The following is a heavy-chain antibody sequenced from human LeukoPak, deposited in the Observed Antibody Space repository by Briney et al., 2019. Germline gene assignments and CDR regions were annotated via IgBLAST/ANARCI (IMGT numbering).Heavy chain of an antibody. CDR2: MNPNSGNT. CDR1: GYTFTSYD. Sequence: ASVKVSCKASGYTFTSYDINWVRQATGQGLEWMGWMNPNSGNTGYAQKFQGRVTMTRNTSISTAYMELSSLRSEDTAVYYCAITRPGSYYCYYYMDVWGKGTTVTVSS. CDR3: AITRPGSYYCYYYMDV. D-gene: IGHD1-26*01. V-gene: IGHV1-8*01. J-gene: IGHJ6*03.